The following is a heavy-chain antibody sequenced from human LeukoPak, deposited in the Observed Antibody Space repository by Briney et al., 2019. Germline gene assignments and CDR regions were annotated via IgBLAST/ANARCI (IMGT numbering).Heavy chain of an antibody. V-gene: IGHV1-2*02. CDR1: GYTFTGYY. CDR2: INPNSGGT. J-gene: IGHJ6*02. D-gene: IGHD1-7*01. Sequence: GASVKVSCKASGYTFTGYYMHWVRQAPGQGLEWMGWINPNSGGTNYAQKFQGRVTMTRDTSISTAYMELSRLRSDDTAVYYCARDLVGYNWNYQNYYYYYGMDVWGQGTTVTVSS. CDR3: ARDLVGYNWNYQNYYYYYGMDV.